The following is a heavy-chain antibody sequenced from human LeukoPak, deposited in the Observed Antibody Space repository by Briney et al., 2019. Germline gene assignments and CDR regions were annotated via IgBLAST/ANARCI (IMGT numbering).Heavy chain of an antibody. CDR2: ISSDGSIT. CDR1: GFTFSSYN. J-gene: IGHJ4*02. Sequence: GGSLRLSCGASGFTFSSYNMNWVRQAPGKGLVWVSRISSDGSITSYADSVKGRFTISRDNAKNTLYLQMNSLRAEDTAVYYCARHLNYYLDYWGQGTLVTVSS. D-gene: IGHD3-10*01. CDR3: ARHLNYYLDY. V-gene: IGHV3-74*01.